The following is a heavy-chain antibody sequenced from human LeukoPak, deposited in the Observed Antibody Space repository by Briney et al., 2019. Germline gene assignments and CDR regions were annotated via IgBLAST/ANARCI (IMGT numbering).Heavy chain of an antibody. CDR1: GFTFSSHW. CDR2: IWDDGSNE. CDR3: ARDHSGTQDY. J-gene: IGHJ4*02. V-gene: IGHV3-33*08. D-gene: IGHD1-1*01. Sequence: GGSLRLSCAASGFTFSSHWMHWVRQAPGKGLEWVAVIWDDGSNEYYADSVKGRFTIFRDNRRNTLYLQMNSLRAEDTAVYSCARDHSGTQDYWGQGTLVTVSS.